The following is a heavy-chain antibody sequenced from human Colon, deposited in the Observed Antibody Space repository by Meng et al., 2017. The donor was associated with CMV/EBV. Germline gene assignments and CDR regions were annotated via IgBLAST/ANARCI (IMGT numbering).Heavy chain of an antibody. CDR2: IYNSGST. Sequence: SCAISGLNVSPNYMSWVRQAPGKGLEWVAAIYNSGSTYAADSVKGRFTISRDSSKTTLFLQMNSLRVEDTAVYYCATGYYVVGSYSDHWGQGTLVTVSS. J-gene: IGHJ5*02. CDR1: GLNVSPNY. D-gene: IGHD3-10*01. V-gene: IGHV3-53*01. CDR3: ATGYYVVGSYSDH.